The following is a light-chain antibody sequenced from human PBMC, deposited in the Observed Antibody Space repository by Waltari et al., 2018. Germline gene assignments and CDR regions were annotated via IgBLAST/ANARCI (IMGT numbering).Light chain of an antibody. CDR3: TSYTGSTTYVL. CDR2: EVS. Sequence: QSALTQPASVSGSPGQSITISCTGTSSDVGGYHYVSWYQQHPGKAPKLMIYEVSYRPSGVSNRFSGSKSGNTASLTISGLQADDEADYYCTSYTGSTTYVLFGGGTKLTVL. V-gene: IGLV2-14*01. CDR1: SSDVGGYHY. J-gene: IGLJ2*01.